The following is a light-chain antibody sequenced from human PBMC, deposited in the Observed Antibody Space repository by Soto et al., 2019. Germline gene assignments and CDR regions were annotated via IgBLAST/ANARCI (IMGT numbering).Light chain of an antibody. V-gene: IGLV2-23*02. CDR3: CSYAGSSFYV. Sequence: QSVLTQPASVSGSPGQSITISCTGTSSDVGSYNLVSWYQQHPGKAPKLMIYEVSKRPSGVSNRFSGSKSGNTASLTISGLQAEDDADYYCCSYAGSSFYVFGTGTKVTVL. J-gene: IGLJ1*01. CDR1: SSDVGSYNL. CDR2: EVS.